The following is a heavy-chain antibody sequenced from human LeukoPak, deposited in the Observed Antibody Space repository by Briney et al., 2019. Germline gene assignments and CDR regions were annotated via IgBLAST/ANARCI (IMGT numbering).Heavy chain of an antibody. CDR2: IKSKTDGGTT. Sequence: GGSLRLSCAASGFTFSNAWMSWVRQAPGKGLEWVGRIKSKTDGGTTDYAAPVKGRFTISRDDSKNTLYLQMNSLKTEDTAVYYCTTDPAPPAYYYDSSGVDYWGQGTLVTVSS. CDR3: TTDPAPPAYYYDSSGVDY. J-gene: IGHJ4*02. V-gene: IGHV3-15*01. D-gene: IGHD3-22*01. CDR1: GFTFSNAW.